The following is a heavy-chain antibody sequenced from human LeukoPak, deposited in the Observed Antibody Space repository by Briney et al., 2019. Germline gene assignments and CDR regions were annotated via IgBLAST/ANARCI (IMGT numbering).Heavy chain of an antibody. D-gene: IGHD2-2*01. CDR1: GFTFSSYW. V-gene: IGHV3-7*01. Sequence: PGGPLRLSCAASGFTFSSYWMSWVRQAPGKGLEWVANIKQDGSEKYYVDSVKGRFTISRDNAKNSLYLQMNSLRAEDTAVYYCARDRYCSSTSCYGADYYYYMDVWGKGTTVTVSS. J-gene: IGHJ6*03. CDR3: ARDRYCSSTSCYGADYYYYMDV. CDR2: IKQDGSEK.